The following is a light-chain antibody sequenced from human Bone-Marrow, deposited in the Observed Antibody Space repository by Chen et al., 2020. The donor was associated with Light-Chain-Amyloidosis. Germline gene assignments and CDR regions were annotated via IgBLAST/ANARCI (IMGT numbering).Light chain of an antibody. Sequence: QSPLTQPASVLGSPGQSITIPCTGTSSDVGGDNHVSWYQQHPDKAPKLMIYEVTNRPSWVPDRFSGSKSDNTASLTISGLQTEDEADYFCSSYTITNTLVFGSGTRVTVL. CDR1: SSDVGGDNH. J-gene: IGLJ1*01. V-gene: IGLV2-14*01. CDR2: EVT. CDR3: SSYTITNTLV.